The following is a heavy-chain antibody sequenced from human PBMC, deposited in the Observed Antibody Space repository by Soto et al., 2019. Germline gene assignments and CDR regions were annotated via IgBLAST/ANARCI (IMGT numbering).Heavy chain of an antibody. CDR1: GGTFSSYA. CDR2: IIPIFGTA. D-gene: IGHD6-6*01. V-gene: IGHV1-69*13. CDR3: ARWKYSSPEGYFDY. Sequence: SVKGSCRASGGTFSSYAISWVRQAPGQGLEWMGGIIPIFGTANYAQKFQGRVTITADESTSTAYMELSSLRSEDTAVYYCARWKYSSPEGYFDYWGQGTLVTVSS. J-gene: IGHJ4*02.